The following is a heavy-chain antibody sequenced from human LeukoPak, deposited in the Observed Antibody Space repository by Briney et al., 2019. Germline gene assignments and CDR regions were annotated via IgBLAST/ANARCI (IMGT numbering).Heavy chain of an antibody. CDR2: IYYSGST. J-gene: IGHJ4*02. Sequence: SETLSLTCTVSGGSISSYYWSWIRQPPGKGLEWIGYIYYSGSTNYNPSLKSRVTISVDTSKNQFSLKLTSVTAADTAVYYCARAYYYGSGSLDYWGQGTLVTVSS. CDR3: ARAYYYGSGSLDY. CDR1: GGSISSYY. D-gene: IGHD3-10*01. V-gene: IGHV4-59*08.